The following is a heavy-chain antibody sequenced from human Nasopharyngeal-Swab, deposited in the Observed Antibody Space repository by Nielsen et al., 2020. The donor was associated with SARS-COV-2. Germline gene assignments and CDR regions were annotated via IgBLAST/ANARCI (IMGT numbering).Heavy chain of an antibody. CDR2: MTVGAGGT. CDR1: GFTFGHYA. J-gene: IGHJ2*01. Sequence: GESLKISCAASGFTFGHYAVIWVRQAPGKGLEWVSSMTVGAGGTSYADSVKGRFTISVDSSKNILYLQMNSLRAEDTAIYYCAKRLYGDLWGRGTLVPSPQ. D-gene: IGHD2-8*01. CDR3: AKRLYGDL. V-gene: IGHV3-23*01.